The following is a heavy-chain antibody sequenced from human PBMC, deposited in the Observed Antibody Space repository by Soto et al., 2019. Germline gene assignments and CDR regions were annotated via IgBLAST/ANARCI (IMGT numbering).Heavy chain of an antibody. D-gene: IGHD7-27*01. Sequence: GGSLRLSCAASGFTFSNAWMSWVRQAPGKGLEWVGRIKSKTDGGTTDYAAPVKGRFTISRDDSKNTLYLQMNSLKTEDTAVYYCTTDPQNWGSLDYCGQGTLVTVSS. J-gene: IGHJ4*02. CDR2: IKSKTDGGTT. CDR1: GFTFSNAW. CDR3: TTDPQNWGSLDY. V-gene: IGHV3-15*01.